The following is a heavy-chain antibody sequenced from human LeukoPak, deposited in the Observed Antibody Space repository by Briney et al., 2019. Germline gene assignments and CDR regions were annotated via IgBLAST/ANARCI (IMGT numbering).Heavy chain of an antibody. V-gene: IGHV7-4-1*02. D-gene: IGHD3-16*02. Sequence: ASVKVSSMASGYTFTIYAMNWVRPAPGQGLEWMGWINTDTGNPTYAQGFTGRFLFSLDTSVSTAYLQISSLKAEDTAVYYCARVLITFGGVLVLGYYFDYWGQGTLVTVSS. CDR1: GYTFTIYA. J-gene: IGHJ4*02. CDR2: INTDTGNP. CDR3: ARVLITFGGVLVLGYYFDY.